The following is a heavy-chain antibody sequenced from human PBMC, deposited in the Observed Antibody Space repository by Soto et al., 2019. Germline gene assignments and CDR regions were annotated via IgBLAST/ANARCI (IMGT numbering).Heavy chain of an antibody. CDR2: MSAYNGNT. CDR1: GYTFTSYG. V-gene: IGHV1-18*01. D-gene: IGHD3-22*01. CDR3: ARDLSYYDSRGYCCPFDY. J-gene: IGHJ4*02. Sequence: QVQLVQSGAEVKKPGASVKVSCKASGYTFTSYGISWVLQAPGQGLEWMGWMSAYNGNTNYAQKLQGRVTMTTDTSTSTAYMELRSLRSDDTAVYYCARDLSYYDSRGYCCPFDYWGQGTLVTVSS.